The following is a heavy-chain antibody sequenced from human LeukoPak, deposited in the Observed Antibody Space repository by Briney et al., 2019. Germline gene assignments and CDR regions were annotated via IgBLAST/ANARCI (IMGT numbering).Heavy chain of an antibody. CDR3: ARDLVPNYGSGSYSYGMDV. D-gene: IGHD3-10*01. CDR2: IYYSGST. J-gene: IGHJ6*02. CDR1: GGSISSSSYY. V-gene: IGHV4-39*07. Sequence: SEILSLTCTVSGGSISSSSYYWGWIRQPPGKGLEWIGTIYYSGSTYYNPSLKSRVTISVDTSKNQFSLKLSSVTAADTAVYYCARDLVPNYGSGSYSYGMDVWGQGTTVTVSS.